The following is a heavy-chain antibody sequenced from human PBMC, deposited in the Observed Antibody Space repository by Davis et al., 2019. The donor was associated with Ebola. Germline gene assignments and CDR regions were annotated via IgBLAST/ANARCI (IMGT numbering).Heavy chain of an antibody. V-gene: IGHV3-13*01. CDR2: IGGAGDT. CDR3: ARESLGGMDV. Sequence: GESLKISCAASGFTFSSYDMHWVRQATGKGLEWASAIGGAGDTYYPGSVKGRFTISRENAKNSLYLQINSLRAGDTAVYYCARESLGGMDVWGKGTTVTVSS. CDR1: GFTFSSYD. D-gene: IGHD3-16*01. J-gene: IGHJ6*04.